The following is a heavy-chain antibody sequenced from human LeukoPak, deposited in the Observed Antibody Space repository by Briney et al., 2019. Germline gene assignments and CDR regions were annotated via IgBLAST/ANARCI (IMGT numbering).Heavy chain of an antibody. CDR1: GGTISSYY. Sequence: SETLSLTCTVSGGTISSYYWSWIRQPPGKGLEWIGYIYYSGSTNYNPSLKSRVTISVDTSKNQFSLKLSSVTAADTAVYYCARAGYGSGSYYSNWGQGTLVTVSS. CDR3: ARAGYGSGSYYSN. J-gene: IGHJ4*02. V-gene: IGHV4-59*01. CDR2: IYYSGST. D-gene: IGHD3-10*01.